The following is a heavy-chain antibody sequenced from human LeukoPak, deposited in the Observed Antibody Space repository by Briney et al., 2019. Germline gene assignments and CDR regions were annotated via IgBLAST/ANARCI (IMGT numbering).Heavy chain of an antibody. CDR2: ISNNGAGT. CDR1: GFTFSSYA. V-gene: IGHV3-23*01. D-gene: IGHD2-15*01. Sequence: PGVSLRLSCAASGFTFSSYAMSWVRQAPGKGRGWVSSISNNGAGTYYADSVKGRFTISRDNSKNTLYLRMNSLRAEDTAVYYCALTRYCSGGTCQPPWWGQGTLLTVSS. CDR3: ALTRYCSGGTCQPPW. J-gene: IGHJ4*02.